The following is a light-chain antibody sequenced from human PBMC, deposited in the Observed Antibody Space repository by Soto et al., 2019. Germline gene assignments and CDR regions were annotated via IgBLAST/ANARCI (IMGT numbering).Light chain of an antibody. CDR1: QSVLLTSNNKNY. CDR3: QQYYTTLT. V-gene: IGKV4-1*01. CDR2: WAS. Sequence: DIVMTQSPDSLAVSLGERATINCKSSQSVLLTSNNKNYLAWYQQKPGQPPKVLISWASTRESGVTDRFSGSGSGKDFTLTITGLQAEDVAVYYCQQYYTTLTFGGGTKVQIK. J-gene: IGKJ4*01.